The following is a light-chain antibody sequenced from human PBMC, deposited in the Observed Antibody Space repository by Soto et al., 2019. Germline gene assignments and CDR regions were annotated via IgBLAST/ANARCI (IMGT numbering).Light chain of an antibody. CDR3: QQYGSPPPFT. Sequence: ENVLTQSPVTLSLSPGERATLSCRASQSVTSNIVAWFQQKPGQAPRLLIRAASSRATGIPDRFSGSGSATEFTLTISRLEPEDFAVYYCQQYGSPPPFTFGQGTKLEIK. J-gene: IGKJ2*01. CDR1: QSVTSNI. V-gene: IGKV3-20*01. CDR2: AAS.